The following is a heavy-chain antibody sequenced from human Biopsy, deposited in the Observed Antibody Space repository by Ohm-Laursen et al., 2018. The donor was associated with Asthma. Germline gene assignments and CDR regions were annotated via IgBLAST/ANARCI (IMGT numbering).Heavy chain of an antibody. CDR1: GGSISSGAYF. CDR2: INYSGTT. CDR3: ARDLAGHCTSASCYGFDS. J-gene: IGHJ5*01. Sequence: SQTLSLTCSVSGGSISSGAYFWSWARQHPGKGLEWIGYINYSGTTYYNPSLKSRVTIAVETSKNQFSLTLTSVTAAGTALYYCARDLAGHCTSASCYGFDSWGQGAQVTVSS. V-gene: IGHV4-31*03. D-gene: IGHD2-2*01.